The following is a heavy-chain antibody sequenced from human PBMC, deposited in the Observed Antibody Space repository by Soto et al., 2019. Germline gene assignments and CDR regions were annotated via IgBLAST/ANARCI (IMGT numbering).Heavy chain of an antibody. Sequence: QVHLEESGGGVVQPGGSLRLSWAGFGFDFSGYTIHWVPQAPAKGLEGVAVISYDGSDKYYADSVKGRFTISRDNAKKTLYLQMNSLRIEDTAVYYCARVDCSTTTCYYYGFDVWGQGTTVTVSS. CDR2: ISYDGSDK. V-gene: IGHV3-30-3*01. CDR1: GFDFSGYT. J-gene: IGHJ6*02. D-gene: IGHD2-2*01. CDR3: ARVDCSTTTCYYYGFDV.